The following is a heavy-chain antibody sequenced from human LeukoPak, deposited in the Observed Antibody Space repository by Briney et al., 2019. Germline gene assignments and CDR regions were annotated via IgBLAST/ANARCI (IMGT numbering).Heavy chain of an antibody. CDR3: ARRFGDFWSGFDY. D-gene: IGHD3-3*01. CDR1: GGTFSNYA. V-gene: IGHV1-69*13. Sequence: SVKVSCKASGGTFSNYAISWVRQAPGQGLEWMGGIIPMFGTANYAQKFQGRLTIIADDSTSTAYMELSSLRSEDTAVYYCARRFGDFWSGFDYWGQGTLVAVSS. CDR2: IIPMFGTA. J-gene: IGHJ4*02.